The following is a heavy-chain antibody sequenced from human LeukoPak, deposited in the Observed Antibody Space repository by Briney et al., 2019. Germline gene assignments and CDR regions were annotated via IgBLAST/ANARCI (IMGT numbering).Heavy chain of an antibody. CDR2: IIPIFGTA. J-gene: IGHJ3*02. D-gene: IGHD6-6*01. V-gene: IGHV1-69*06. CDR1: GYTFTDYY. CDR3: ARGIAARSAFDI. Sequence: ASVKVSCEASGYTFTDYYMHWVRQAPGQGLEWMGGIIPIFGTANYAQKFQGRVTITADKSTSTAYMELSSLRSEDTAVYYCARGIAARSAFDIWGQGTMVTVSS.